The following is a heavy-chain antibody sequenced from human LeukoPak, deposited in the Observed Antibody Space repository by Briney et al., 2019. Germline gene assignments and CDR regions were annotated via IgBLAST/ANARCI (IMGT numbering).Heavy chain of an antibody. V-gene: IGHV3-23*01. CDR2: ISGPGSTT. J-gene: IGHJ4*02. Sequence: GGSLRLSCAASGFTFSGYAMTWVRQAPGKGLEWVATISGPGSTTYYADSVKGRFTISRDNSQNTLYLQMNSLRAEDTAIYYCGKGLLTKTLGISCDSFDSGSQGTLVSVSS. D-gene: IGHD2-15*01. CDR1: GFTFSGYA. CDR3: GKGLLTKTLGISCDSFDS.